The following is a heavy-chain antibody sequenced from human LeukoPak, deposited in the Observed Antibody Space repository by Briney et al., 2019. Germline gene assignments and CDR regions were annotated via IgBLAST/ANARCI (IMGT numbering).Heavy chain of an antibody. V-gene: IGHV4-4*07. CDR3: ARDGNQLLWFGELSGWFDP. CDR2: IYTSGST. Sequence: SETLSLTCTVSGGSISSYYWSWIRQPAGKGLEWIGRIYTSGSTNYNPSLKSRVSMSVDTSKNQFSLKLSSVTAADTAVYYCARDGNQLLWFGELSGWFDPWGQGTPVTVSS. D-gene: IGHD3-10*01. J-gene: IGHJ5*02. CDR1: GGSISSYY.